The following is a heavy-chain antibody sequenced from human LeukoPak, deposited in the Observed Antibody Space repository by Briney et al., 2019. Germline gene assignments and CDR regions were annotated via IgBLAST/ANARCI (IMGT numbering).Heavy chain of an antibody. CDR1: GASFSGHY. V-gene: IGHV4-34*01. J-gene: IGHJ4*02. CDR2: INLGGST. D-gene: IGHD6-6*01. Sequence: PSETLSLTCDVYGASFSGHYWSWIRQSPGKGLEWIGEINLGGSTNYNPSLWSRVTISLNTSRNQLSLKLTSVTAADTAVYYCAREFGDEYSSSSGLGYWGQGTLVTVSS. CDR3: AREFGDEYSSSSGLGY.